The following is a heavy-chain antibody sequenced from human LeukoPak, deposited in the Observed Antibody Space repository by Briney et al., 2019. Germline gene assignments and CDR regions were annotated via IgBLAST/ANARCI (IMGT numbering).Heavy chain of an antibody. J-gene: IGHJ3*02. CDR2: IYYSGST. V-gene: IGHV4-30-4*08. CDR1: GGSISSGDYY. D-gene: IGHD3-10*01. Sequence: PSQTLSLTCTVSGGSISSGDYYWRWIRQPPGKGLEWIGYIYYSGSTYYNPSLKSRVTISVDTSKNQFSLKLSSVTAADTAVHYCARYDKVLRYGSGTEGDAFDIWGQGTMVTVSS. CDR3: ARYDKVLRYGSGTEGDAFDI.